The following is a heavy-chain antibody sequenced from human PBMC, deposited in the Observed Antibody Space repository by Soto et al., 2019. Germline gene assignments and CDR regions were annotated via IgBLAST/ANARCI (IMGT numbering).Heavy chain of an antibody. CDR3: VRDRAFDSSGHWFDT. D-gene: IGHD3-22*01. Sequence: SLTLSLKCTVSVRAGSSGSYYCTWIRHDPGMGLEWLRYLYQAASPYYNPSLENRVTISLDTSKNQFSLNLTSVTAADTAIYYCVRDRAFDSSGHWFDTCRQGTMVTVSS. V-gene: IGHV4-31*03. CDR2: LYQAASP. CDR1: VRAGSSGSYY. J-gene: IGHJ5*02.